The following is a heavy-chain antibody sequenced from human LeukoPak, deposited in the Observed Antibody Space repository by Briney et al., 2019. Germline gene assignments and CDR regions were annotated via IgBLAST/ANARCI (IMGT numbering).Heavy chain of an antibody. CDR1: GITFTNAW. J-gene: IGHJ6*03. CDR3: ASMVRGRYYMDV. CDR2: IKQDGSEK. V-gene: IGHV3-7*01. Sequence: GGSLRLSCAASGITFTNAWLTWVRQAPGKGLEWVANIKQDGSEKYYVDSVKGRFTISRDNAKNSLHLQMNSLRAEDTAVYYCASMVRGRYYMDVWGKGTTVTVSS. D-gene: IGHD3-10*01.